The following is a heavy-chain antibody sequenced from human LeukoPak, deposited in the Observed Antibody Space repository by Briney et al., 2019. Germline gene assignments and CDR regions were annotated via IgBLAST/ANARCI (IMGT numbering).Heavy chain of an antibody. CDR1: GYTFTSYG. Sequence: ASVKVSCKASGYTFTSYGISWVRQAPGQGLEWMGWISAYNGNTNYAQKLQGRVTMTTDTSTSTAYMELRSLRSDDTAVYYCATDDGSGSYGPYGYWGQGTLVTVSS. J-gene: IGHJ4*02. V-gene: IGHV1-18*01. D-gene: IGHD1-26*01. CDR2: ISAYNGNT. CDR3: ATDDGSGSYGPYGY.